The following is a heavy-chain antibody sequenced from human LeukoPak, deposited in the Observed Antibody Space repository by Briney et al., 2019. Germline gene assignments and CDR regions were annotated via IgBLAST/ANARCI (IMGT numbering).Heavy chain of an antibody. D-gene: IGHD2-21*01. Sequence: GGSLRLSCAASGFTYSSYDMNWVRQAPGKGLEWVAHIKPDSSETYYVDSVKGRFTISRDNAEKLVYLRMNSLRAEDTAVYYCATAVSIAGYSWGQGTLVTVSS. CDR2: IKPDSSET. CDR3: ATAVSIAGYS. J-gene: IGHJ4*02. CDR1: GFTYSSYD. V-gene: IGHV3-7*01.